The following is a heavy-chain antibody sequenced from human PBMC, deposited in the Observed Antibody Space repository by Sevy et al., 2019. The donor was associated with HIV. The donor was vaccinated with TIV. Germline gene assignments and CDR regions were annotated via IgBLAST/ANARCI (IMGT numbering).Heavy chain of an antibody. CDR2: ISSSSSTI. V-gene: IGHV3-48*02. J-gene: IGHJ4*02. CDR3: ARGDKESRLFTYYDSSGYSFDY. CDR1: GFTFSSCT. D-gene: IGHD3-22*01. Sequence: GGSLRLSCAASGFTFSSCTMNWVRQAPGKGLEWVSYISSSSSTIYYADSVKGRFTISRDNAKTSLYLQMNSLRDEDTAVYYCARGDKESRLFTYYDSSGYSFDYWGQGTLVTVSS.